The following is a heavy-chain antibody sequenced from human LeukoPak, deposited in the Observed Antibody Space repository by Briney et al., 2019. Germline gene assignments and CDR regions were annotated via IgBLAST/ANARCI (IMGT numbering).Heavy chain of an antibody. J-gene: IGHJ4*02. Sequence: GGSLRLSCAASGFSFSAYGLHWVRQAPGKGLEWVAVIWYDGSSKDYADSVKGRFTLSRDNSKNTLYLQMNSLTVEDTAVYYCARSQSSSLIDYWGQGTLVTVSS. CDR3: ARSQSSSLIDY. V-gene: IGHV3-33*01. CDR2: IWYDGSSK. D-gene: IGHD6-13*01. CDR1: GFSFSAYG.